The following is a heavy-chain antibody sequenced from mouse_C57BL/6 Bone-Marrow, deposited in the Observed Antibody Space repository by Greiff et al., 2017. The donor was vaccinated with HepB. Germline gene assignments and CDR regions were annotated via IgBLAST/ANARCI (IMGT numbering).Heavy chain of an antibody. J-gene: IGHJ4*01. V-gene: IGHV1-74*01. Sequence: QVQLQQPGAELVKPGASVKVSCKASGYTFTSYWMHWVKQRPGQGLEWIGRIHPSDSDTNYNQKFKGKATLTVDKSSSTAYMQLSSQTSEDSAVYYCAIEQRGRAMDYWGQGTSVTVSS. CDR1: GYTFTSYW. CDR3: AIEQRGRAMDY. CDR2: IHPSDSDT.